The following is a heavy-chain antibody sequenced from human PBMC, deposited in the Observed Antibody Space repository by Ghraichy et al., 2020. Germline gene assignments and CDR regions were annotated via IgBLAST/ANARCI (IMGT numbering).Heavy chain of an antibody. CDR2: IYYSGYN. J-gene: IGHJ4*02. D-gene: IGHD5-12*01. Sequence: SETLSLTCSVSGGSISGYYWTWIRQPPGKGLEWIGFIYYSGYNNYNPSLDSRVTRSVERSKNQFYLKLSSVTAADTAVFYCARGKDGYDQNFYYWGQGTLVTVSS. CDR3: ARGKDGYDQNFYY. V-gene: IGHV4-59*01. CDR1: GGSISGYY.